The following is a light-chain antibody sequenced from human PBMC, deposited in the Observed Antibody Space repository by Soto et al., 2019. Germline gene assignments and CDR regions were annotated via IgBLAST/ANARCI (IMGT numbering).Light chain of an antibody. J-gene: IGKJ5*01. CDR3: QQYGSPHT. V-gene: IGKV3-20*01. CDR2: GAS. Sequence: EIVLTQSPGTLSLSPGERATLSCRASQSVSSSYLAWYQQKPGQAPRLLIYGASSRATGIPDRFSGSGSGTDFTLTISRLEPEDFAVYYCQQYGSPHTFCPGTRLEIK. CDR1: QSVSSSY.